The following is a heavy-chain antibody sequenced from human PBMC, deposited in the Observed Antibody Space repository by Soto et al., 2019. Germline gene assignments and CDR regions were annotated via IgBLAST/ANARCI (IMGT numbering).Heavy chain of an antibody. CDR1: GFTFSSYG. Sequence: PGGSLRLSCVASGFTFSSYGMHWVRQAPGKGLEWVAVIAYDGSNKYYADSVKGRFTISRDNSKNTLYLQMNSLRAEDTAVYYCAKYNCISTSCYRLYNWFDPWGQGTLVTVS. D-gene: IGHD2-2*01. CDR2: IAYDGSNK. CDR3: AKYNCISTSCYRLYNWFDP. V-gene: IGHV3-30*18. J-gene: IGHJ5*02.